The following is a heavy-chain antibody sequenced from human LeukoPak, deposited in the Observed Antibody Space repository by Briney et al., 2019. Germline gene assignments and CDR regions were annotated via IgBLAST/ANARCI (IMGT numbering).Heavy chain of an antibody. CDR1: GFTFSSYS. CDR3: ARAHQLPHYYFDY. CDR2: ISSSSSTI. V-gene: IGHV3-48*01. D-gene: IGHD2-2*01. Sequence: GGSLRLSCAASGFTFSSYSMNWVRQAPGKGLEWVSYISSSSSTIYYADSVKGRFTISRDNAKNSLYLQMNSLRAEDTAVYYCARAHQLPHYYFDYWGQGTLVTVSS. J-gene: IGHJ4*02.